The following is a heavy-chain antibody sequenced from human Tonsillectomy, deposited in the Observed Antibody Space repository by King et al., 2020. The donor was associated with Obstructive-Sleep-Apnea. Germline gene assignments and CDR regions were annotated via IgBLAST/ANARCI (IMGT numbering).Heavy chain of an antibody. J-gene: IGHJ6*02. CDR3: AREWSGVGATSRYYYGMDV. Sequence: VQLVESGGGLVQPGGSLRLSCAASGFTFSSYSMNWVRQAPGKGLEWVSYISSSSSSIYYADSVKGRFTISRDNAKNSLYLQMNSLRAEDTAVYYCAREWSGVGATSRYYYGMDVWGQGTTVTVSS. CDR1: GFTFSSYS. V-gene: IGHV3-48*04. D-gene: IGHD1-26*01. CDR2: ISSSSSSI.